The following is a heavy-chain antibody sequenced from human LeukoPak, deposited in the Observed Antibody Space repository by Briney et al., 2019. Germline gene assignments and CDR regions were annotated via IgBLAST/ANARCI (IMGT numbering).Heavy chain of an antibody. CDR3: AKETPTIFDPLHPPYYFDY. CDR2: ISGSGGST. J-gene: IGHJ4*02. Sequence: GGSLRLSCAASGFTFSSYAMSWVRQAPGKGLEWVSAISGSGGSTYYADSVKGRFTISRDNSKNTLYLQMNSLRAEDTAVYYCAKETPTIFDPLHPPYYFDYWGQGTLVTVSS. D-gene: IGHD3-3*01. CDR1: GFTFSSYA. V-gene: IGHV3-23*01.